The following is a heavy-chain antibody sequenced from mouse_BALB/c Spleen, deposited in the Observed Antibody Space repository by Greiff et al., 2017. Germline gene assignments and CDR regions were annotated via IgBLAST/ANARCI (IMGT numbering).Heavy chain of an antibody. V-gene: IGHV1S81*02. D-gene: IGHD3-1*01. Sequence: VKLMESGAELVKPGASVKLSCKASGYTFTSYYMYWVKQRPGQGLEWIGEINPSNGGTNFNEKFKSKATLTVDKSSSTAYMQLSSLTSEDSAVYYCTREGIPRSYWGQGTLVTVSA. CDR1: GYTFTSYY. CDR2: INPSNGGT. J-gene: IGHJ3*01. CDR3: TREGIPRSY.